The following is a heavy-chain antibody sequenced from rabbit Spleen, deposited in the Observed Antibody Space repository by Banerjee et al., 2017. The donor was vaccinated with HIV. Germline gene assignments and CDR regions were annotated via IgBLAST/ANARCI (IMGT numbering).Heavy chain of an antibody. J-gene: IGHJ6*01. CDR2: IDSGSSGFT. V-gene: IGHV1S40*01. CDR1: GFSFSGRYW. Sequence: QSLEESGGDLVKPGASLTLTCTASGFSFSGRYWICWVRQAPGKGLEWIVCIDSGSSGFTYFASWAKGRFTISKTSSTTVTLQMTSLTAADTATYFCARDTASSFSSYGMDLWGQGTLVTVS. D-gene: IGHD8-1*01. CDR3: ARDTASSFSSYGMDL.